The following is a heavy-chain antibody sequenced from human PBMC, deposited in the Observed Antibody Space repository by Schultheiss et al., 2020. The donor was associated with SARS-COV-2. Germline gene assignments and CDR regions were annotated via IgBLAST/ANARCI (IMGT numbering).Heavy chain of an antibody. CDR2: IYYSGST. D-gene: IGHD6-6*01. CDR3: GYSSSSRKDDAFDI. V-gene: IGHV4-34*01. J-gene: IGHJ3*02. Sequence: GSLRLSCAVYGGSFSGYYWSWIRQPPGKGLEWIGYIYYSGSTYYNPSLKSLVTISVDTSKNQFSLKLSSVTAADTAVYYCGYSSSSRKDDAFDIWGQGTMVTVSS. CDR1: GGSFSGYY.